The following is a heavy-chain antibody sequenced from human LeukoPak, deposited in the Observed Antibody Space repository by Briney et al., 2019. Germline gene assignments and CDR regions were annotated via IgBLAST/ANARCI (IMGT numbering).Heavy chain of an antibody. D-gene: IGHD3-3*01. J-gene: IGHJ6*03. Sequence: GGSLRLSCAASGFTFSSYEMNWVRQAPGKGLEWVSYISSSGSTIYYADSVKGRFTISRDNAKNSLYLQMNSLRAEDTAVYYCARVPLLYDFWSGYYYYYYHYMDVWGKGTTVTVSS. CDR1: GFTFSSYE. V-gene: IGHV3-48*03. CDR3: ARVPLLYDFWSGYYYYYYHYMDV. CDR2: ISSSGSTI.